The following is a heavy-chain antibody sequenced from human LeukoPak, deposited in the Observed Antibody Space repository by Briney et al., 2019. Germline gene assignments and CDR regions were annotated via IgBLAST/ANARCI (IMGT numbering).Heavy chain of an antibody. D-gene: IGHD1-26*01. V-gene: IGHV4-39*01. CDR1: GGSIISSSYY. CDR2: IYYSGST. Sequence: PSETLSLTCTVSGGSIISSSYYWGWIRQPPGKGLEWIGSIYYSGSTYYNPSLKSRVTISVDTSKNQFSLKLSSVTAADTAVYYCASLPGGATVLDNPFDYWGQGTLVTVSS. CDR3: ASLPGGATVLDNPFDY. J-gene: IGHJ4*02.